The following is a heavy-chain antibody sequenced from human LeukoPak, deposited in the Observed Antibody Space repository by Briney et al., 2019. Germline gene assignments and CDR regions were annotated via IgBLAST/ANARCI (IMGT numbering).Heavy chain of an antibody. D-gene: IGHD7-27*01. J-gene: IGHJ3*02. CDR3: ARDRSWGSPRDAFDI. Sequence: ASVKVSCKASGGTFSSYAISWVRQAPGQGLEWMGWISAYNGNTNYAQKLQGRVTMTTDTSTSTAYMELRSLRSDDTAVYYCARDRSWGSPRDAFDIWGQGTMVTVSS. CDR2: ISAYNGNT. CDR1: GGTFSSYA. V-gene: IGHV1-18*01.